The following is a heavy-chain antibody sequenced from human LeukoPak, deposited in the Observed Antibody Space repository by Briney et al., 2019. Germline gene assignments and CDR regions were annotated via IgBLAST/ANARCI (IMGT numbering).Heavy chain of an antibody. CDR3: ARVRFDY. CDR1: GFTFSSYS. V-gene: IGHV3-48*01. Sequence: GGSLRLSCAASGFTFSSYSMNWVRQAPGKGLEWVSYISSSSTIYYADSVKVRFTISRDNAKNSLYLQMNSLRAEDTAVYYCARVRFDYWGQGTLVTVSS. CDR2: ISSSSTI. J-gene: IGHJ4*02.